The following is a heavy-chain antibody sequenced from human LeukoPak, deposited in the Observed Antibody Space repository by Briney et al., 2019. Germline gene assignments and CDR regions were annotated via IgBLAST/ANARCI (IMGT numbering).Heavy chain of an antibody. Sequence: GQSLRLSCAASGLIFSTFAMSWVSQGQARVLEWVSSIRGNCETFSADSVGGRFTLSSDRFRNTVYRQLNNLRVEDTAIYYCARASCVSSTDAVRWGQGTLVTVSS. CDR2: IRGNCET. V-gene: IGHV3-23*01. D-gene: IGHD2-21*01. CDR3: ARASCVSSTDAVR. CDR1: GLIFSTFA. J-gene: IGHJ4*02.